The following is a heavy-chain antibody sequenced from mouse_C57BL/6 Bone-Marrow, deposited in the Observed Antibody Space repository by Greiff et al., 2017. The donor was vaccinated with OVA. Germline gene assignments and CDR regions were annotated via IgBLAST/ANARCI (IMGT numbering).Heavy chain of an antibody. D-gene: IGHD1-1*01. CDR3: ARGSYYYGSSYVRYFDV. Sequence: DVKLVESGPGLVKPSQSLSLTCSVTGYSITSGYYWNWIRQFPGNKLEWMGYISYDGSNNYNPSLKNRISITRDTSKNQFFLKLNSVTTEDTATYYCARGSYYYGSSYVRYFDVWGTGTTVTVSS. V-gene: IGHV3-6*01. J-gene: IGHJ1*03. CDR1: GYSITSGYY. CDR2: ISYDGSN.